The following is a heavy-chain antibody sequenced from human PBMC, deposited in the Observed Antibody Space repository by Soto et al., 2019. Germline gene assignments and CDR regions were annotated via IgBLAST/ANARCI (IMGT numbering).Heavy chain of an antibody. CDR2: ISSSSSYI. D-gene: IGHD6-19*01. Sequence: PGGSLRLSCAASGFTFSSYSMNWVRQAPGKGLEWVSFISSSSSYIYYADSLKGRFTISRDNAKSSLYLQMNSLRAEDTAVYYCARDLVSSGWNGFGAEDYWGQGTLVTSPQ. CDR1: GFTFSSYS. J-gene: IGHJ4*02. V-gene: IGHV3-21*06. CDR3: ARDLVSSGWNGFGAEDY.